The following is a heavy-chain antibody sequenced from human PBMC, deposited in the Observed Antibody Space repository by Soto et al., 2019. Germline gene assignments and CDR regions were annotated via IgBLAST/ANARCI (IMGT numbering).Heavy chain of an antibody. D-gene: IGHD3-10*01. J-gene: IGHJ6*03. CDR2: IWYDGSNK. CDR3: ARAPGSGSYYGPYYYMDV. CDR1: GFTFSSYG. V-gene: IGHV3-33*01. Sequence: GGSLRLSCAASGFTFSSYGMHWVRQAPGKGLEWVAVIWYDGSNKYYADSVKGRFTISRDNSKNTLYLQMNSLRAEDTAVYYCARAPGSGSYYGPYYYMDVWGKGTTVTVSS.